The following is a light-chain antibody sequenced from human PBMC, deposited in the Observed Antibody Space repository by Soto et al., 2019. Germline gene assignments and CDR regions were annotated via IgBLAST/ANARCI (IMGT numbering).Light chain of an antibody. CDR1: QDISNY. J-gene: IGKJ3*01. CDR3: QQYDNLPPGIT. CDR2: SAS. Sequence: EIQMTQSPSSRSASVVYRITMTFLASQDISNYLAWYQQKPGQVPKLLIYSASTLPSGVPSRFSGLGSGTDFTFTISTLQPEDIATYYCQQYDNLPPGITFGPGTKVDNK. V-gene: IGKV1-33*01.